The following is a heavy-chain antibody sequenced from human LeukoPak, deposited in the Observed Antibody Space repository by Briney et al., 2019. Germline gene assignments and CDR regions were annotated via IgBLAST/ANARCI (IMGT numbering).Heavy chain of an antibody. D-gene: IGHD2-2*01. CDR1: GFTFSSYS. V-gene: IGHV3-21*01. CDR3: ARETYCTSTTCPIGDHFDY. CDR2: ISSGSNYI. Sequence: GGSLRLSCAASGFTFSSYSMNWVRQAPGKGLEWVSSISSGSNYIYYVDSLKGRFTISRDNAKNSLYLQMNSLRAEDTAVYYCARETYCTSTTCPIGDHFDYWGQGTLVTVSS. J-gene: IGHJ4*02.